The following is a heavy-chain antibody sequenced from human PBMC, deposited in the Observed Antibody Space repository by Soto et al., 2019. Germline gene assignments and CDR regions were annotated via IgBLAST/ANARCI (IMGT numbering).Heavy chain of an antibody. CDR3: AKDRPLLWFPNWLDP. CDR1: GFTFSSYG. D-gene: IGHD3-10*01. J-gene: IGHJ5*02. V-gene: IGHV3-30*18. CDR2: ISYDGSNK. Sequence: PVGSLSLSCAASGFTFSSYGMHWVRQAPGKGLEWVAVISYDGSNKYYADSVKGRFTISRDNSKNTLYLQMTSLRAEDTAVYYCAKDRPLLWFPNWLDPWGKGTRVTFPS.